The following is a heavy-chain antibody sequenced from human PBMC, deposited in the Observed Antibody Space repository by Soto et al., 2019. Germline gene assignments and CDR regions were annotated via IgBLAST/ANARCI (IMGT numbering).Heavy chain of an antibody. J-gene: IGHJ4*02. Sequence: SGGSLRLSCAASGFTFSSYWMHWVRQAPGKGLVWVSRTNEDGSIINYADSVKGRFTISRDNAKNTLYLEMNSLRVEDTAVYYFKGDPGGGGGYWGPGTLVTVSS. CDR1: GFTFSSYW. CDR3: KGDPGGGGGY. D-gene: IGHD3-10*01. CDR2: TNEDGSII. V-gene: IGHV3-74*01.